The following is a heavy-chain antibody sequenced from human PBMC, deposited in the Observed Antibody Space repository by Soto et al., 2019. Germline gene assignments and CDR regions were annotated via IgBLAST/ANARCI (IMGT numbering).Heavy chain of an antibody. J-gene: IGHJ5*02. D-gene: IGHD3-3*01. CDR3: ARSSGGFFGIIIEGTNWFAP. CDR1: GDTFTSYY. Sequence: ASVKVSCKAPGDTFTSYYMHWVRQAPGHGLEWMGVINPNGGSTRFAQKFQGRVTMTSDTSTSTVYMELRGLTSEDTAVYYCARSSGGFFGIIIEGTNWFAPCGQGTLVPVSS. V-gene: IGHV1-46*01. CDR2: INPNGGST.